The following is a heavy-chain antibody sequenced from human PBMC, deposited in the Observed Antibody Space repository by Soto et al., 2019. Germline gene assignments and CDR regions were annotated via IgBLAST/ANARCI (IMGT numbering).Heavy chain of an antibody. D-gene: IGHD1-26*01. V-gene: IGHV1-69*06. CDR3: ARGDTTRSKPYWFDP. J-gene: IGHJ5*02. Sequence: QVQLVQSGAEVKKPGSSVKVSCKASGGTFSSYAISWVRQAPGQGLEWMGGIIPIFGTANYAQKFQGRVTLTADKSTSTAYMEVSSLRSEDTAVYYCARGDTTRSKPYWFDPWGQGTLVTVSS. CDR2: IIPIFGTA. CDR1: GGTFSSYA.